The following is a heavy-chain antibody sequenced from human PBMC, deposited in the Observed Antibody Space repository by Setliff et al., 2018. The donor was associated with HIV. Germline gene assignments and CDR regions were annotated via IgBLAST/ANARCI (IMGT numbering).Heavy chain of an antibody. J-gene: IGHJ6*03. Sequence: PSETLSLTCNASGGPLSNYYWGWIRQPPGKGLEWIRYIYSSGSTNNNPSLESRVTISVDTSKNQFSLKLSSVTAADTAVYYCARGSRGYSYAYYYYYMDVWGKGTTVTVSS. CDR3: ARGSRGYSYAYYYYYMDV. CDR1: GGPLSNYY. V-gene: IGHV4-59*01. CDR2: IYSSGST. D-gene: IGHD5-18*01.